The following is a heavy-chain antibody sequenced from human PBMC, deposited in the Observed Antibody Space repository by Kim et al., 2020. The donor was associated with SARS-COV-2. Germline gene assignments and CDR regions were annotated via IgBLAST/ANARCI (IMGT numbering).Heavy chain of an antibody. CDR3: SRGFRLEGG. J-gene: IGHJ1*01. CDR2: INWDGSLT. Sequence: GGSLRLSCATSGFTFDDSAMNWVRQIPGKGLEWVSYINWDGSLTDYADSVRGRFTISRDNTKNSLFLQMNSLKPEDTALYYCSRGFRLEGGWGQGTLVTVSS. V-gene: IGHV3-43D*03. CDR1: GFTFDDSA. D-gene: IGHD3-3*01.